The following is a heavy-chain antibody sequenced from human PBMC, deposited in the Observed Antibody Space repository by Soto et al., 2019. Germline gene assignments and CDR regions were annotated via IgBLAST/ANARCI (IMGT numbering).Heavy chain of an antibody. CDR1: GFTFSSYA. D-gene: IGHD2-15*01. Sequence: GGSLRLSCAVSGFTFSSYAMSWVRQAPGKGLECVSAISGSGGSTYYADSVKGRFTISRDNSKNTLYLQMNSLRAEDTAVYYCAKGLGYCSGGSCYSSGSLYYFDYWGQGTLVTVSS. CDR3: AKGLGYCSGGSCYSSGSLYYFDY. CDR2: ISGSGGST. V-gene: IGHV3-23*01. J-gene: IGHJ4*02.